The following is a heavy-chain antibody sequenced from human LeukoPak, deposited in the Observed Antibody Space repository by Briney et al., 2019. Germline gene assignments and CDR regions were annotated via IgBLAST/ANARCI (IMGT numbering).Heavy chain of an antibody. J-gene: IGHJ3*02. CDR3: TKSDGYGLIRI. Sequence: SEALSLTCSVSGDSIIGYYWGWIRQPPGKGLEWIGNIYYTGNTYYNSSLKSRVTISLDTSKNQFSLKVISMTAADTAAYYCTKSDGYGLIRICGRGTMVTVSS. CDR1: GDSIIGYY. D-gene: IGHD3-10*01. CDR2: IYYTGNT. V-gene: IGHV4-39*07.